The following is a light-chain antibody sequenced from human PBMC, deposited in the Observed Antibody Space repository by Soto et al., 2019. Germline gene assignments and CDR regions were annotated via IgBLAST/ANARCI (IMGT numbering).Light chain of an antibody. J-gene: IGKJ4*01. CDR2: GAS. V-gene: IGKV3-15*01. CDR3: QQYNNWPPLT. Sequence: EIVMTQSPATLSVSPGERATLSCRASQSVSSNLAWYQQKPGQAPRLLIYGASTRATGIPARFSGSGSGKEFTLTISSLQSEDFGVYYCQQYNNWPPLTVGGGTKVEIK. CDR1: QSVSSN.